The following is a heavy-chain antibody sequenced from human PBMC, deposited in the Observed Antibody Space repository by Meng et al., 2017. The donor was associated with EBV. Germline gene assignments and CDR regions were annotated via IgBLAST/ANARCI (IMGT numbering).Heavy chain of an antibody. CDR3: VRGYGGSYLGGDH. D-gene: IGHD1-26*01. J-gene: IGHJ5*02. V-gene: IGHV3-74*02. Sequence: LEVAAGGALVRPGGARNFTCVASEFTFSTSWLHGVRQGPGKGLVWVSRINSDGSSTSYADSVKGRFSISRDNAKNTLYLQMNSLTVDDTAIYYCVRGYGGSYLGGDHWGQGTLVTVSS. CDR1: EFTFSTSW. CDR2: INSDGSST.